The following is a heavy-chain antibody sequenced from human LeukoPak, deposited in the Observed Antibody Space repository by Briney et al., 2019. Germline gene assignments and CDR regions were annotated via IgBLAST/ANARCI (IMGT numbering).Heavy chain of an antibody. CDR3: AKDLRRGSGSIPGGY. J-gene: IGHJ4*02. V-gene: IGHV3-30*18. D-gene: IGHD3-10*01. Sequence: GGSLRLSCAASGFTFSSYGMHWVRQAPGKGLEWVAVISYDGSNKYYADSVKGRFTISRDNSKNTLYLQMNSPRAEDTAVYYCAKDLRRGSGSIPGGYWGQGTLVTVSS. CDR2: ISYDGSNK. CDR1: GFTFSSYG.